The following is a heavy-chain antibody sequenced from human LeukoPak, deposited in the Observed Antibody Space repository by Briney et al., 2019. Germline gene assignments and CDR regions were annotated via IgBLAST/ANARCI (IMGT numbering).Heavy chain of an antibody. CDR2: IWSDESNK. V-gene: IGHV3-33*01. D-gene: IGHD1-26*01. CDR3: ARGVVGATTGWYFDL. J-gene: IGHJ2*01. CDR1: GFTFSNDG. Sequence: PGGSLRLSCAAPGFTFSNDGMHWVRQAPGKGLEWVSVIWSDESNKYYVESVKGRFTISRDNFETSLYLHMSRLRAEDTTVYYCARGVVGATTGWYFDLWGRGTLVTVSS.